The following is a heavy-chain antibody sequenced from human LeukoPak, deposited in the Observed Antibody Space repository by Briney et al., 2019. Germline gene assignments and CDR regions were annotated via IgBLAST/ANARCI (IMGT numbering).Heavy chain of an antibody. CDR3: ARESEAAGTYYLDH. CDR1: GFTFNEFW. CDR2: IHKDGLHT. Sequence: GGSLRLSCAATGFTFNEFWMHWVRQVPGKGLMWVSRIHKDGLHTWYADSMKGRFTISRDNAENTVYLQLNSLRVEDTAVYYCARESEAAGTYYLDHWGQGNLVTVSS. V-gene: IGHV3-74*01. D-gene: IGHD6-25*01. J-gene: IGHJ4*02.